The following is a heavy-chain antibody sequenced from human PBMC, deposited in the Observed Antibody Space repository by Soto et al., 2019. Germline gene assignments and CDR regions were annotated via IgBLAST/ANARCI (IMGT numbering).Heavy chain of an antibody. J-gene: IGHJ6*02. CDR1: GFTFSSYG. CDR2: IWYDGSNK. V-gene: IGHV3-33*01. D-gene: IGHD3-9*01. CDR3: ASYDILTGDYYGMDV. Sequence: ESGGGVVQPGRSLRLSCAASGFTFSSYGMHWVRQAPGKGLEWVAVIWYDGSNKYYADSVKGRFTISRDNSKNTLYLQMNSLRAEDTAVYYCASYDILTGDYYGMDVWGQGTTVTVSS.